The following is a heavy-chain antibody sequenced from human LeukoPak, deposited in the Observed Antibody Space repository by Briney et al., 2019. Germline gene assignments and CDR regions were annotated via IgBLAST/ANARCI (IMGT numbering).Heavy chain of an antibody. D-gene: IGHD4-17*01. Sequence: PSETLSLTCTVSGGSISSYYWSWIRQPPAKGLAGIGYVYYSGTTNYNPSLKSRVTISIDTSKNQFSLKPSSVTAADTAVYYCARRNYGDYAYYYYYYMDVWGKGTTVTVSS. CDR2: VYYSGTT. CDR1: GGSISSYY. J-gene: IGHJ6*03. V-gene: IGHV4-59*01. CDR3: ARRNYGDYAYYYYYYMDV.